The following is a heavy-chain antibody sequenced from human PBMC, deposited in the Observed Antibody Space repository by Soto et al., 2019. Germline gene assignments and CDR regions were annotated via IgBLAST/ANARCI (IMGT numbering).Heavy chain of an antibody. J-gene: IGHJ4*02. V-gene: IGHV3-48*01. CDR2: IRDDASPV. Sequence: EVQLVESGGGLVQPGGSLRLSCAASGFTFSNYNMNWVRQAPGKGLEWIALIRDDASPVYYADSVKGRFPISRDNAKNSLYLQMNSLRVEDTAVYYCARDSPYNGYPDIDYWGQGTLVTVSS. D-gene: IGHD5-12*01. CDR3: ARDSPYNGYPDIDY. CDR1: GFTFSNYN.